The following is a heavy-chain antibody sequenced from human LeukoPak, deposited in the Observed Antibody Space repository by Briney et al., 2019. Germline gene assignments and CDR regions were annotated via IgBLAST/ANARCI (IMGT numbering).Heavy chain of an antibody. V-gene: IGHV1-8*03. D-gene: IGHD3-10*01. Sequence: GASVKVSCKASGYTFTSYDINWVRQATGQGLEWMGWMNPNSGNTGYAQKFQGRVTITRNTSISTAYMELSSLRSEDTAVYYCAREYYYGSGSYYYYYMDVWGKGTTVTVSS. CDR1: GYTFTSYD. CDR2: MNPNSGNT. J-gene: IGHJ6*03. CDR3: AREYYYGSGSYYYYYMDV.